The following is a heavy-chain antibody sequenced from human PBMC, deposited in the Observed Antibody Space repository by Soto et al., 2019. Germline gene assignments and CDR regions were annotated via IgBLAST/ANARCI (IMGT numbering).Heavy chain of an antibody. CDR3: AKDHIGGYNYVGPLGY. Sequence: PGGSLRLSCAASGFTFSSYAMGWVRQAPGKGLEWVSAISGNDESTYYADSVEGRFTISRDNSKNTLYLQMNSLRAEDTAVYYCAKDHIGGYNYVGPLGYWGQGTLVTVSS. J-gene: IGHJ4*02. D-gene: IGHD5-18*01. CDR1: GFTFSSYA. CDR2: ISGNDEST. V-gene: IGHV3-23*01.